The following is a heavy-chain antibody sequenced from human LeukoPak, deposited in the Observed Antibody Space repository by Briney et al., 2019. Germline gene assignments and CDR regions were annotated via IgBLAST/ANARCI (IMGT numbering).Heavy chain of an antibody. CDR3: ARDQSSGGVDY. V-gene: IGHV3-53*04. CDR2: IYSGGST. D-gene: IGHD3-10*01. J-gene: IGHJ4*02. Sequence: GGSLKLSCAASGFSFSGSAVHWVRQASGKGLEWVSVIYSGGSTYYTDSVKGRFTVSRHNSKNTLYLQMNSLRTEDTAVYYCARDQSSGGVDYWGQGTLVTVSS. CDR1: GFSFSGSA.